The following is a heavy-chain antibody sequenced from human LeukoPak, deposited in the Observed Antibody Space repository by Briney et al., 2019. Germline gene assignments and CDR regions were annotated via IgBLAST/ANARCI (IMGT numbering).Heavy chain of an antibody. CDR2: MNPNSGNT. CDR1: GYTFTSYD. Sequence: ASVKVSCKASGYTFTSYDINWVRQATGQGLEWMGWMNPNSGNTGYAQKFQGRVTMTRNTSISTAYVELSSLRSEDTAVYYCARARAQMMVVIMRYYYYYMDVWGKGTTVTVSS. D-gene: IGHD3-3*01. V-gene: IGHV1-8*01. J-gene: IGHJ6*03. CDR3: ARARAQMMVVIMRYYYYYMDV.